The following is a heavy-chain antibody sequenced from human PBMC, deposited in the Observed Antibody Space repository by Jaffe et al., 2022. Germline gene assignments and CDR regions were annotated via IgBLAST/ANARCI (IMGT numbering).Heavy chain of an antibody. D-gene: IGHD6-6*01. J-gene: IGHJ4*02. CDR1: GFTVSSNY. Sequence: EVQLVETGGGLIQPGGSLRLSCAASGFTVSSNYMSWVRQAPGKGLEWVSVIYSGGSTYYADSVKGRFTISRDNSKNTLYLQMNSLRAEDTAVYYCARDYSSSSGHVYWGQGTLVTVSS. CDR3: ARDYSSSSGHVY. CDR2: IYSGGST. V-gene: IGHV3-53*02.